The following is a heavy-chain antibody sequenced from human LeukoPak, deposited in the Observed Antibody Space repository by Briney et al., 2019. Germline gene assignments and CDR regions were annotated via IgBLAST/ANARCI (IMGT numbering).Heavy chain of an antibody. V-gene: IGHV3-23*01. CDR3: ARDLGGRGGA. J-gene: IGHJ5*02. D-gene: IGHD1-26*01. Sequence: GGSLRLSCAASGFTFSSYAMSWVRQAPGKGLEWVSLISDGAATTYYADSVKGRFTISRDNSKNTLYLQMISLRAEDTAVYFCARDLGGRGGAWGPGTLVTVSS. CDR2: ISDGAATT. CDR1: GFTFSSYA.